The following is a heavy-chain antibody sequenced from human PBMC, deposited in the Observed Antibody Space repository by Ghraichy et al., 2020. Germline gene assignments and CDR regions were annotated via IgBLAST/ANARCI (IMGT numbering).Heavy chain of an antibody. V-gene: IGHV3-30*18. CDR2: NSYNGKNK. J-gene: IGHJ5*02. Sequence: GESLNISCAASGFTFSSFGMHWVRQAPGKGLEWVAVNSYNGKNKFYGDSVKGRFTVSRDNSKQVFYLQMNSLRNEDTGVYYCAKEDCSSTTCAFDHWGQGTLVAVAS. CDR3: AKEDCSSTTCAFDH. CDR1: GFTFSSFG. D-gene: IGHD5/OR15-5a*01.